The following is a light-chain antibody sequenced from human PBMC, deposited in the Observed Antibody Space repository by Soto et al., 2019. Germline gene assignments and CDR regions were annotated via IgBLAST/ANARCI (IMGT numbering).Light chain of an antibody. Sequence: EIVLTQSPGTLSLSPGERATLSCRARQSVSSTDLAWYQQKPGQAPRLLIYGTSSRATGIPDRFSGSGSGTDFTLTVSRLEPEDFAVYYCQQYGRLPKTSGQGTKVDI. CDR3: QQYGRLPKT. CDR1: QSVSSTD. CDR2: GTS. V-gene: IGKV3-20*01. J-gene: IGKJ1*01.